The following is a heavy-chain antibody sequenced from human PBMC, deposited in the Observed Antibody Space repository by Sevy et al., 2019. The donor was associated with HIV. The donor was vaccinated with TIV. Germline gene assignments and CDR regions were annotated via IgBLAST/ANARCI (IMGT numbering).Heavy chain of an antibody. V-gene: IGHV3-23*01. Sequence: GGSLRLSCAASGFTFSSYAMSWVRQAPGKGLEWVSAISGSGGSTYYEDSVKGRFTISRDNSKNTLYLQVNSLRAEDTAVYYCAKGYCSGGTCYHFDYWGQGSLVTVSS. J-gene: IGHJ4*02. CDR1: GFTFSSYA. CDR2: ISGSGGST. D-gene: IGHD2-15*01. CDR3: AKGYCSGGTCYHFDY.